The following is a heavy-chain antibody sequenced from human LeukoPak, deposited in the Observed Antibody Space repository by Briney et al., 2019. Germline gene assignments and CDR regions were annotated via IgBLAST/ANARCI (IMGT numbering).Heavy chain of an antibody. CDR2: INHSGST. CDR3: ARYSSGWYFFPDY. D-gene: IGHD6-19*01. V-gene: IGHV4-34*01. CDR1: GGSFSGYY. Sequence: PSETLSLTCAVYGGSFSGYYWSWIRQPPGKGLEWIGEINHSGSTNYNPSLKSRVTISVDTSKNQFSLKLSSVTAADTAVYYCARYSSGWYFFPDYWGQGTLVTVSS. J-gene: IGHJ4*02.